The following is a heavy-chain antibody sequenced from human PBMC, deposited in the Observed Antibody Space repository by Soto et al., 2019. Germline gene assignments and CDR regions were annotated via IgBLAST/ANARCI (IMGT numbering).Heavy chain of an antibody. D-gene: IGHD5-18*01. CDR1: GGSISNYY. J-gene: IGHJ4*02. CDR2: IYYSGTT. V-gene: IGHV4-59*08. CDR3: ARHLAGFGWRGYSYGYLDY. Sequence: SETLSLTCTVSGGSISNYYWSWIRQSPEKGLKRIGYIYYSGTTNYNPSLKSRVIISVDTSKSQFSLQLSSVTAADTAVYYFARHLAGFGWRGYSYGYLDYWGLGTLVTAPQ.